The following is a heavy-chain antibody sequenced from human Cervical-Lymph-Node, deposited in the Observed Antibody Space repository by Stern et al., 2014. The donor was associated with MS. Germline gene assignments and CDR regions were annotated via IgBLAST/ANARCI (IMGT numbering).Heavy chain of an antibody. CDR3: ARVAQSLLDAFDI. CDR1: GGSIPSGGYY. CDR2: IYYIVKT. V-gene: IGHV4-31*03. J-gene: IGHJ3*02. Sequence: QVQLVQSGPGLVKPSQTLSLTCTGSGGSIPSGGYYLSWIRQHPVKGLEWIGNIYYIVKTYYIPSLNSRVTISVDTSEKQFSLKLRSVTAADTSVYYCARVAQSLLDAFDIWGQGTMVTVSS.